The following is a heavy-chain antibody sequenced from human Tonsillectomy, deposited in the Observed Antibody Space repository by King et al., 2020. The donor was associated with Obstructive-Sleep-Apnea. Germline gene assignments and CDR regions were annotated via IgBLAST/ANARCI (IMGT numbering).Heavy chain of an antibody. CDR2: ITWDGGKS. D-gene: IGHD3-3*01. CDR3: AKDVQSTIFGMDNYYFYGVGV. CDR1: GFTLDDYT. Sequence: VQLVESGGAVVQPGGSLRLSCAASGFTLDDYTLHWVRQPPGKGLEWFSLITWDGGKSYYADSVKGRFTISRDNNENSLYLHMNSLRTEDTALYFCAKDVQSTIFGMDNYYFYGVGVWGQGTTVTVSS. V-gene: IGHV3-43*01. J-gene: IGHJ6*02.